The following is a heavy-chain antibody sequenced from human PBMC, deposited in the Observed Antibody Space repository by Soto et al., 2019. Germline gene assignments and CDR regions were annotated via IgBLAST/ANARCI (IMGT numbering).Heavy chain of an antibody. CDR2: VHYSGST. CDR3: ARVVAASLYY. J-gene: IGHJ4*02. CDR1: GGSISRYY. V-gene: IGHV4-59*01. Sequence: PSETLSLTCTVSGGSISRYYWSWIRQPPGKGLEWIGYVHYSGSTNYNPSLKSRVIISVDTSKNQFSLELTSVTAADMAVYYCARVVAASLYYWGQGTLVTVSS. D-gene: IGHD2-15*01.